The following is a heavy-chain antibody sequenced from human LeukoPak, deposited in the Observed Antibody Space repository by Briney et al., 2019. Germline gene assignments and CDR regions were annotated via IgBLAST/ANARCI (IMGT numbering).Heavy chain of an antibody. D-gene: IGHD6-19*01. CDR3: ARGTVAGKAPY. J-gene: IGHJ4*02. V-gene: IGHV3-48*01. Sequence: PGGSLRLSCAASGFTFSSHSMNWVRQPPGKGLEWVSYISSSGSTIYYADSVKGRFSISRDNAKNSLHLQMNSLRVEDTAVYYCARGTVAGKAPYWGQGTLVTVSS. CDR2: ISSSGSTI. CDR1: GFTFSSHS.